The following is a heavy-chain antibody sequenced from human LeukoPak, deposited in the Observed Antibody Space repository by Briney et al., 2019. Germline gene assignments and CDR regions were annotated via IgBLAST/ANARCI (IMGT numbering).Heavy chain of an antibody. J-gene: IGHJ4*02. D-gene: IGHD1-26*01. CDR1: GFTFSSYG. CDR2: IRYDGSNK. Sequence: GGSLRLSCAASGFTFSSYGMHWVRQAPGKGLEWVAFIRYDGSNKYYADSVKGRFTISRDNSKNTLYLQMNSLRAEDTAVYYCASLPVKWEPFDYWGQGTLVTVSS. CDR3: ASLPVKWEPFDY. V-gene: IGHV3-30*02.